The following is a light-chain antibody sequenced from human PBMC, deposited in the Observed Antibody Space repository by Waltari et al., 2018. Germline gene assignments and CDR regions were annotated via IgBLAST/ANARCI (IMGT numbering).Light chain of an antibody. V-gene: IGLV3-21*02. CDR2: DDG. CDR3: QVWDSGSDHYV. Sequence: SYVLTQPPSVSMAQGQTARISCDGNNIGSKNGHWYQQKPGQAPVLVAYDDGDRPSGIPERFSGSNSGNTATLTISRVDAGDEADYYCQVWDSGSDHYVFGTVTKVTVL. J-gene: IGLJ1*01. CDR1: NIGSKN.